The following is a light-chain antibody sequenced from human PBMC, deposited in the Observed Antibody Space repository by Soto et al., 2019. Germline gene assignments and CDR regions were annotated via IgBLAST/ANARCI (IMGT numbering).Light chain of an antibody. V-gene: IGLV2-8*01. Sequence: QSALTQPPSASGSPGQSVTISCTGTSSDVGGYNYVSWYQQHPGKAPKLMIYEVSKRPSGVPDRFSGSKSGSTASLTVSGLQAEDEAEYYCSSYAGSNNGVFGGGTKVTVL. CDR3: SSYAGSNNGV. CDR2: EVS. CDR1: SSDVGGYNY. J-gene: IGLJ2*01.